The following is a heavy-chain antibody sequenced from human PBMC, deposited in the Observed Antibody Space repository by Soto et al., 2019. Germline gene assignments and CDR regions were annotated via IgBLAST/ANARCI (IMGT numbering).Heavy chain of an antibody. D-gene: IGHD3-22*01. J-gene: IGHJ4*02. CDR1: GFTFSSYE. CDR3: AREKKYYYDSSGYPYFDY. CDR2: ISSSGTTI. V-gene: IGHV3-48*03. Sequence: EVQLVESGGGLVQPGGSLRLSCVASGFTFSSYEMNWVRQAPGKVLEWVSYISSSGTTIYYADSVRGRFTISRDNAKNSLYLQMNSLRAEDTAVYYCAREKKYYYDSSGYPYFDYWGQGTLVTVSS.